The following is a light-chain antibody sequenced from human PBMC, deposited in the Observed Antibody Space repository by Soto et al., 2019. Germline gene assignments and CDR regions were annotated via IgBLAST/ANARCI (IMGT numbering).Light chain of an antibody. J-gene: IGLJ1*01. Sequence: QSVLTQPASVSGSPGQSITISCTGTSSDVGGYNYVSWYQQHPGKAPKLMIYDVSNRPSGVSNRFSGSKSGNTASLTISGLQAEDFADYYCSSYTSICTLVFGTGTKVTVL. CDR1: SSDVGGYNY. CDR2: DVS. V-gene: IGLV2-14*01. CDR3: SSYTSICTLV.